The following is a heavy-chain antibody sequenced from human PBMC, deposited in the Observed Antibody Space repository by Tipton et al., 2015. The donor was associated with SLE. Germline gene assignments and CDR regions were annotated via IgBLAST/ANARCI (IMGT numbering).Heavy chain of an antibody. J-gene: IGHJ2*01. CDR1: GGSFSGYY. V-gene: IGHV4-34*01. CDR2: INHSGST. D-gene: IGHD4-17*01. CDR3: ARGGTTVTAKVGLAYWYFDL. Sequence: TLSLTCAVYGGSFSGYYWSWIRQPPGKGLEWIGEINHSGSTNYNPSLKSRVTISVDTPKNQFSLKLSSVTAADTAVYYCARGGTTVTAKVGLAYWYFDLWGRGTLVTVSS.